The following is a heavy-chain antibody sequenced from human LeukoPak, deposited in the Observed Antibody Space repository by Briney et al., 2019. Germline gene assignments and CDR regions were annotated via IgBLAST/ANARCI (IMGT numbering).Heavy chain of an antibody. J-gene: IGHJ6*03. CDR2: INHSGGT. CDR3: ARHFVVAAAAYYYYYYMDV. Sequence: SETLSLTCTVSGDSISSDDFYWSWIRQPPGKGLEWIGEINHSGGTNYNPSLKSRVTISVDTSKNQFSLKLSSVTAADTAVYYCARHFVVAAAAYYYYYYMDVWGKGTTVTISS. D-gene: IGHD6-13*01. CDR1: GDSISSDDFY. V-gene: IGHV4-61*08.